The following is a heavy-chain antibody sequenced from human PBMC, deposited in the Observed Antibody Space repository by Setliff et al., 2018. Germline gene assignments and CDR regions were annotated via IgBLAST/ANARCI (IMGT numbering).Heavy chain of an antibody. CDR1: GFMFRGYL. CDR2: TSYDGINQ. Sequence: GGSLRLSCAASGFMFRGYLMAWVRQAPGKGLEWLAVTSYDGINQYYADSVQGRFTIFRDNSKNTLYLQMNSLRGEDTAVYYCARDSRQSRNYNFWSGQLDYWGQGTLVTVSS. J-gene: IGHJ4*02. V-gene: IGHV3-30*01. D-gene: IGHD3-3*01. CDR3: ARDSRQSRNYNFWSGQLDY.